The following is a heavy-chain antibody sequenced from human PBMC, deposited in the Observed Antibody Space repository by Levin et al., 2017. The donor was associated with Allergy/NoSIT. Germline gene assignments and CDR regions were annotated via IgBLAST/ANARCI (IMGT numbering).Heavy chain of an antibody. CDR3: ARALAGGMDV. J-gene: IGHJ6*02. V-gene: IGHV3-30*04. CDR1: GFTFSSYA. Sequence: PGGSLRLSCAASGFTFSSYAMHWVRQAPGKGLEWVAVISYDGSNKYYADSVKGRFTISRDNSKNTLYLQMNSLRAEDTAVYYCARALAGGMDVWGQGTTVTVSS. CDR2: ISYDGSNK.